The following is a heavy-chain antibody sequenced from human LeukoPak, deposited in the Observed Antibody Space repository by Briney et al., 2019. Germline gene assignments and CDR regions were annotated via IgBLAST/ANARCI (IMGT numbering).Heavy chain of an antibody. V-gene: IGHV4-34*01. CDR2: INHSGST. J-gene: IGHJ4*02. D-gene: IGHD3-3*01. Sequence: PSGTLSLTCAVYGGSFSGYYWSWIRQPPGKGLEWIGEINHSGSTNYNPSLKSRVTISVDTSKNQFSLKLSSVTAADTAVYYCAREQGGGLFGGWGQGTLVTVSS. CDR3: AREQGGGLFGG. CDR1: GGSFSGYY.